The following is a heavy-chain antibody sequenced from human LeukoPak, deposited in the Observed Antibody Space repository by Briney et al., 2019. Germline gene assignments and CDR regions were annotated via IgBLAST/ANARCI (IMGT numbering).Heavy chain of an antibody. CDR3: ARDQIGGSRAVAGTGLGY. V-gene: IGHV1-3*01. Sequence: ASVKVSCKASGYTFTSYAMHWVRQAPGQRLEWMGWINAGNGNTKYSQKFQGRVTITRDTSASTAYMELSSLRSEDTAVYYCARDQIGGSRAVAGTGLGYWGQGTLVTVSS. D-gene: IGHD6-19*01. CDR1: GYTFTSYA. CDR2: INAGNGNT. J-gene: IGHJ4*02.